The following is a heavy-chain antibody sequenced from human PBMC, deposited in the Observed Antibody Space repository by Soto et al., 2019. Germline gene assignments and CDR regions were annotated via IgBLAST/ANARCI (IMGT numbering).Heavy chain of an antibody. CDR2: ISSTTNYI. V-gene: IGHV3-21*06. J-gene: IGHJ4*02. CDR1: GFTFTRYS. Sequence: PXGSLRLSFAASGFTFTRYSMNWVRQAPGKGLEWVSSISSTTNYIYYGDSMKGRFTISRDNAKNSLYLEMNSLRAEDTAVYYCARESEDLTSNFDYWGQGTLVTVSS. CDR3: ARESEDLTSNFDY.